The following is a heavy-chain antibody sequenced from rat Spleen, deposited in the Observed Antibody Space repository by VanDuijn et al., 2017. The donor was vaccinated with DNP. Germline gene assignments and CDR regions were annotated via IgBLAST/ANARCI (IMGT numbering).Heavy chain of an antibody. CDR2: IGSDGYSP. V-gene: IGHV5-22*01. J-gene: IGHJ2*01. CDR3: VRWNSGHFDY. Sequence: EVQLVESGGGLVQPGRSLKLSCAASGFSFIYYYMAWVRQVPTKGLEWVAYIGSDGYSPYYANSVKGRFTISRDNAKSTLYLQMNSLRSEDMATYYCVRWNSGHFDYWGQGVMVTVSS. D-gene: IGHD4-3*01. CDR1: GFSFIYYY.